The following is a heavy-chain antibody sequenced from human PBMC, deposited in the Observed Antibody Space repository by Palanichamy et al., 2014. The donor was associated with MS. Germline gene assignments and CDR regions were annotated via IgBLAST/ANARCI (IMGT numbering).Heavy chain of an antibody. Sequence: EVVLLQSGAEVTKPGESLKISCKGSGYTFTNYWIGWVRQMPGKGLEWMGIIYPDDSDARYSLSFQGQVTFSVDKSISTAFLQWNSLKASDTAMYYCTRFGPAAHSKMDLWGQGTLVTVLL. CDR3: TRFGPAAHSKMDL. V-gene: IGHV5-51*01. CDR1: GYTFTNYW. D-gene: IGHD2-2*01. J-gene: IGHJ5*02. CDR2: IYPDDSDA.